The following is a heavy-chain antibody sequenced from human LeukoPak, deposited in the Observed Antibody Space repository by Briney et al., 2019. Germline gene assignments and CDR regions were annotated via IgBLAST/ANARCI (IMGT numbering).Heavy chain of an antibody. D-gene: IGHD3-22*01. J-gene: IGHJ3*02. CDR1: GGSISSSSYY. Sequence: SETLSLTCTVSGGSISSSSYYWGWIRPPPGKGLEWIGSIYYSGSTYYNPSLKSRVTISVDTSKNQFSLKLSSVTAADTAVYYCARSYYYDSRLDGFDIGGQGTMVTVS. CDR2: IYYSGST. CDR3: ARSYYYDSRLDGFDI. V-gene: IGHV4-39*01.